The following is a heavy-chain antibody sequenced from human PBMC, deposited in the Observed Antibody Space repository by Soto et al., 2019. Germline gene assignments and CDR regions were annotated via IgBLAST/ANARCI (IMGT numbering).Heavy chain of an antibody. V-gene: IGHV2-5*02. CDR3: AHSRHDILTGYHYGMDV. CDR1: GFSLSTSGVG. D-gene: IGHD3-9*01. CDR2: IYWDDDK. Sequence: QITLKESGPPLVKPTQTLTLTCTFSGFSLSTSGVGVGWIRQPPGKALEWLALIYWDDDKTYSPSLKSRLTITKDTSKDQVVLIVTNMDPVDSATYYCAHSRHDILTGYHYGMDVWGQGTTVTVSS. J-gene: IGHJ6*02.